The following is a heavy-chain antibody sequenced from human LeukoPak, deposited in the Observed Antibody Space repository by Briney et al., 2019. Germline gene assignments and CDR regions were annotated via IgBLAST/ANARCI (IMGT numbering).Heavy chain of an antibody. J-gene: IGHJ4*02. CDR1: GFTFSSYE. D-gene: IGHD1-26*01. Sequence: PGGSLRLSCAASGFTFSSYEMNWVRQAPGKGLEWVSYISSSGSTIYYADSVKGRFTISRDKAKNSLYLQMNSLRAEDTAVYYCASGGATSFDYWGQGTLVTVSS. CDR3: ASGGATSFDY. V-gene: IGHV3-48*03. CDR2: ISSSGSTI.